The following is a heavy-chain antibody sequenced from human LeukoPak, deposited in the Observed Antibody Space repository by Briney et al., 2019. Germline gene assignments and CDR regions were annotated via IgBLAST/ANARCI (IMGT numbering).Heavy chain of an antibody. CDR2: IYYSGST. D-gene: IGHD4-23*01. CDR3: ARATVVTPPASYYYYYMDV. Sequence: PSETLSLTCTVSGGSISSYYWSWIRQPPGKGLEWIGYIYYSGSTNYNPSLKSRVTISVDMSKNQFSLKLSSVTAADTAVYYCARATVVTPPASYYYYYMDVWGKGTTVTVSS. CDR1: GGSISSYY. J-gene: IGHJ6*03. V-gene: IGHV4-59*01.